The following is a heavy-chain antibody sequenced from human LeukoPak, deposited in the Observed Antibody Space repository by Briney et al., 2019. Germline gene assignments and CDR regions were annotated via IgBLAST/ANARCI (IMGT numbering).Heavy chain of an antibody. Sequence: GGSLRLSCAASGFTFSSFWMSWVRQAPGKGLEWVAHIKEDGSKQSYVDSVKGRFTISRDNAKNSVYLQINSLRAEDTAVYYCARVVTWFDPWGQGSLVTVSS. CDR3: ARVVTWFDP. CDR1: GFTFSSFW. CDR2: IKEDGSKQ. J-gene: IGHJ5*02. V-gene: IGHV3-7*04.